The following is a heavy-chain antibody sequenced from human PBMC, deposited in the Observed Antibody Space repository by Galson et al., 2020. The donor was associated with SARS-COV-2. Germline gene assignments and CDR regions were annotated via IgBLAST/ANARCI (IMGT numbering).Heavy chain of an antibody. CDR1: GYTFTSYG. CDR2: ISNYNGNT. Sequence: ASVKVSCKASGYTFTSYGVSWVRQAPGQGLEWLGWISNYNGNTKYASNFEGRVTMTSDTSTSTVYMELRSLRSDDTAIYYCAGGEGQYDYWGQGTLVTVSS. D-gene: IGHD2-2*01. CDR3: AGGEGQYDY. V-gene: IGHV1-18*01. J-gene: IGHJ4*02.